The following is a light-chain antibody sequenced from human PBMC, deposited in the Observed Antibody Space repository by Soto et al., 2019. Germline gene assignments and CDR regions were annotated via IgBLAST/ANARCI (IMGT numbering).Light chain of an antibody. V-gene: IGKV3-20*01. CDR3: HQYGSSPWT. CDR2: GAS. Sequence: EIGLTQSAGTLSLSPGERATLSCRASQIVSSSYLAWYQQKPGQAPRLLIYGASSRATGIPDRFSGSGSGTDFTLTISRLEPEDFAVYYCHQYGSSPWTFGQGTKVDIK. CDR1: QIVSSSY. J-gene: IGKJ1*01.